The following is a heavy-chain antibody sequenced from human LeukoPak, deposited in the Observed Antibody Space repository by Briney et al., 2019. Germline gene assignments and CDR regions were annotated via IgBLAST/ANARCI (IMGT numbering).Heavy chain of an antibody. V-gene: IGHV3-74*01. CDR3: ARDGDYASFDY. Sequence: GGSLRLSCAASGFTFSSYWMHWVRQAPGKGLVWVSRINSDGSSTSYADSVKGRFTISRDNAMNTLYLQMNSLRAEDTAVYYCARDGDYASFDYWGQGTLVTVSS. D-gene: IGHD4-17*01. CDR2: INSDGSST. CDR1: GFTFSSYW. J-gene: IGHJ4*02.